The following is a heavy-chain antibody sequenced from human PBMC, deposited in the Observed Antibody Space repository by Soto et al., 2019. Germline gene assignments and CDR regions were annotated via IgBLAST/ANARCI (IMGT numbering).Heavy chain of an antibody. V-gene: IGHV3-74*01. Sequence: EVQLVESGGGLVQPGGSLRLSCAASGFIFSSHWMHWVRQDPVRGLVWAARIKSDGSSTAYADSVKGRFTISRDNAKNTLYLQMNSLRVEDTAVYYCARDRPEVLNPTDHPMFDYWGQGTLVTVSS. CDR1: GFIFSSHW. CDR2: IKSDGSST. D-gene: IGHD2-8*02. CDR3: ARDRPEVLNPTDHPMFDY. J-gene: IGHJ4*02.